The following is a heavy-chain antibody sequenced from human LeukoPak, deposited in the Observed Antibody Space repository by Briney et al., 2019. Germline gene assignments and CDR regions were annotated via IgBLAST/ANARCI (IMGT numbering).Heavy chain of an antibody. V-gene: IGHV4-38-2*01. J-gene: IGHJ5*02. CDR2: IYHSGST. Sequence: SETLSLTCAVSGYSISSGYYWGWIRQPPGKGLEWIGSIYHSGSTYYNPSLKSRVTISVDTSKNQFSLKLSSETAADTAVYYCARHFLSSPKMNWLDPWGQGTLVTVSS. CDR1: GYSISSGYY. D-gene: IGHD2/OR15-2a*01. CDR3: ARHFLSSPKMNWLDP.